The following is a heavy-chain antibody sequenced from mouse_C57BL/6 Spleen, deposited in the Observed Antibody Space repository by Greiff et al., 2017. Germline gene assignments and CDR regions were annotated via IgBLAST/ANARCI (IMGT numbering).Heavy chain of an antibody. CDR1: GYSFTGYF. D-gene: IGHD1-1*01. Sequence: EVQLQQSGPELVKPGDSVKISCKASGYSFTGYFMNWVMQSHGKSLEWIGRINPYNGDTFYNQKFKGKATLTVDKSSSTAHMELRSLTSEDSAVYYCARDGYYGSSSYAMDYWGQGTSVTVSS. J-gene: IGHJ4*01. CDR3: ARDGYYGSSSYAMDY. CDR2: INPYNGDT. V-gene: IGHV1-20*01.